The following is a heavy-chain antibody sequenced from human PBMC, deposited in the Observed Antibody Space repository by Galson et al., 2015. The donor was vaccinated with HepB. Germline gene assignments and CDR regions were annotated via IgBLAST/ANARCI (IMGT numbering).Heavy chain of an antibody. CDR1: SFSSSSSA. J-gene: IGHJ5*02. CDR2: ISGSGGST. V-gene: IGHV3-23*01. Sequence: TLRLPCAASSFSSSSSAMRWVRQAPGKGLEWGSAISGSGGSTYYADSVKGRFTISRDNSKNTLYLQMNSLRAEDTAVYYCAKGAHLTMTTVNNWFDPWGQGTLVTVSS. CDR3: AKGAHLTMTTVNNWFDP. D-gene: IGHD4-11*01.